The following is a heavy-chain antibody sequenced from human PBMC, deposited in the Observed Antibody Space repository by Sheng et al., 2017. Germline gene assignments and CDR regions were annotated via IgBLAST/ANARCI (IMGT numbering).Heavy chain of an antibody. V-gene: IGHV3-30*04. J-gene: IGHJ4*02. CDR3: ARGGWGYGDYEGGFIDY. CDR2: ISYDGSNT. D-gene: IGHD4-17*01. CDR1: GFTFSSYA. Sequence: QVQLVNSGGGVVQPGRSLRLSCAAAGFTFSSYAMHWVRQAPGKGLEWVAIISYDGSNTYYADSVKGRFTISRDNSKNTLFLQMNSLRPEDTAVYYCARGGWGYGDYEGGFIDYWGQGTLVTLSS.